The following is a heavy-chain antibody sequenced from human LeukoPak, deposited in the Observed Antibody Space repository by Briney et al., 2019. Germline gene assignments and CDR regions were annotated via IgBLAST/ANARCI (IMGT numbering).Heavy chain of an antibody. CDR1: GGSISTYY. D-gene: IGHD2-2*02. CDR2: NSYSRGT. Sequence: PSETLSLTCAVAGGSISTYYWSWVRQPPGKGLGWICYNSYSRGTLYNPSLMSRVTRSVDTSTSQFSLKLSSVTAADTAVYYCARHADIPLLIYGFDYWGQGTLVPVSP. CDR3: ARHADIPLLIYGFDY. J-gene: IGHJ4*02. V-gene: IGHV4-59*08.